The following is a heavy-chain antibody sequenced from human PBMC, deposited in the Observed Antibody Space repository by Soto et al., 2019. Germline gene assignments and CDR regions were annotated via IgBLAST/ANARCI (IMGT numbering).Heavy chain of an antibody. CDR3: ATRYPLYDILTGYYLPVFDS. CDR1: EFTFRTYA. V-gene: IGHV3-23*01. Sequence: EVQLLESGGGLVQPGGSLRLSCAASEFTFRTYAMNWVRQAPGKGLEWVSAISSSGGATRYSDSVRGRFTISRDNSKNTLYLQMSNLRAEDTAVYYCATRYPLYDILTGYYLPVFDSWGQGTLVAVSS. CDR2: ISSSGGAT. D-gene: IGHD3-9*01. J-gene: IGHJ4*02.